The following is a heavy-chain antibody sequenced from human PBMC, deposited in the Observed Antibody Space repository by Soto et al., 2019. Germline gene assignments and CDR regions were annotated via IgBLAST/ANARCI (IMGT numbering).Heavy chain of an antibody. CDR1: GYSFTSYW. D-gene: IGHD5-18*01. V-gene: IGHV5-51*01. CDR2: IYPGDSDT. Sequence: PGGSLKISCKGSGYSFTSYWIGWVRQMPGKGLEWMGIIYPGDSDTRYSPSLQGQVTISADKSISTAYLQWSSLKASDTAMYYCAVVDNAMDNAFDIWGQGTMVTVSS. CDR3: AVVDNAMDNAFDI. J-gene: IGHJ3*02.